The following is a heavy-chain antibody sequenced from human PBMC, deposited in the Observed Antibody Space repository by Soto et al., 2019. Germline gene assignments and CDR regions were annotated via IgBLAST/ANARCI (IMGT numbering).Heavy chain of an antibody. Sequence: PSETLSLTCAVYGGSFSGYYWSWIRQPPGKGLEWIGEINHSGSTNYNPSLKSRVTISVDTSKNQFSLKLSSVTAADTAVYYCARGHGDWDYWGQGTLVTVSS. CDR3: ARGHGDWDY. D-gene: IGHD4-17*01. J-gene: IGHJ4*02. CDR2: INHSGST. CDR1: GGSFSGYY. V-gene: IGHV4-34*01.